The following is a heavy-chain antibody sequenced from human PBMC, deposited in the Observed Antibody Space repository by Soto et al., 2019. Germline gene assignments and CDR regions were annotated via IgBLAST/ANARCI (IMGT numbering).Heavy chain of an antibody. D-gene: IGHD6-19*01. Sequence: SETLSLTCAVSGDSMSSSDYYWGWIRQPPGKGLEWIGSIYYSGSTYYNPSLQSRVAISVDTSKNQFSLKLKSVTAADMAIYYCARRTVNIRTFYSGLKTHCFDYWGQGAPVTVSS. V-gene: IGHV4-39*01. CDR2: IYYSGST. CDR3: ARRTVNIRTFYSGLKTHCFDY. CDR1: GDSMSSSDYY. J-gene: IGHJ4*02.